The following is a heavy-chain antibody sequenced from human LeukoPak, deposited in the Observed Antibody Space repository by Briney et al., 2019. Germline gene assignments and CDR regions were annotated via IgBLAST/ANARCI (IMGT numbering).Heavy chain of an antibody. CDR1: GDSFGSSTYY. D-gene: IGHD6-13*01. Sequence: TPSETLSLTCTVSGDSFGSSTYYWGWIRQPPGKGLEWIGYIYYSGSTNYNPSLKSRVTISVDTSKNQFSLKLSSVTAADTAVYYCAREGIAAAGGLDYWGQGTLVTVSS. CDR3: AREGIAAAGGLDY. CDR2: IYYSGST. J-gene: IGHJ4*02. V-gene: IGHV4-61*01.